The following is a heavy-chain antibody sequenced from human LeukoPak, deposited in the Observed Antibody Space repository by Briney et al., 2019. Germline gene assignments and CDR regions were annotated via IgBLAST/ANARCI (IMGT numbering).Heavy chain of an antibody. CDR1: GFTLSTYW. CDR2: TNQEGSEK. Sequence: PGGSLRLSCAASGFTLSTYWMSWVRQAPGKGLEWVANTNQEGSEKYYVDSVKGRFTISRDNAKNSLYLQMNSLRAEDTAVYYCASLAGVATIHIDYWGQGTLVTVSS. D-gene: IGHD5-12*01. CDR3: ASLAGVATIHIDY. V-gene: IGHV3-7*01. J-gene: IGHJ4*02.